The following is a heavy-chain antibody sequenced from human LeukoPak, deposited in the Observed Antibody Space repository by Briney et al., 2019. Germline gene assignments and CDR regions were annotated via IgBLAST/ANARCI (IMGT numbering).Heavy chain of an antibody. CDR3: ANPITMVRGVIIGDY. D-gene: IGHD3-10*01. CDR2: ISGSGGNT. J-gene: IGHJ4*02. Sequence: GGSLRLSCAASGFTFSSYAMSWVRQAPGKGLEWVSSISGSGGNTYYADSVKGRFTISRDNSKNTLYLQMNSLRAEDTAVYYCANPITMVRGVIIGDYWGQGTLVTVSS. CDR1: GFTFSSYA. V-gene: IGHV3-23*01.